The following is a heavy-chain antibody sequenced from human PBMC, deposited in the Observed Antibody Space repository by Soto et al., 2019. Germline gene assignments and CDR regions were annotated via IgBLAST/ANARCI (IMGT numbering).Heavy chain of an antibody. V-gene: IGHV4-61*01. CDR2: IYYSGST. Sequence: SETLSLTCTVSGGSVSSGSYYWSWIRQPPGKGLEWIGYIYYSGSTNYNPSLKSRVTISVDTSKNQFSLKLSSVTAADTAVYYCARASTYYYDSSGYYSWGQGTLVTVSS. CDR1: GGSVSSGSYY. CDR3: ARASTYYYDSSGYYS. J-gene: IGHJ4*02. D-gene: IGHD3-22*01.